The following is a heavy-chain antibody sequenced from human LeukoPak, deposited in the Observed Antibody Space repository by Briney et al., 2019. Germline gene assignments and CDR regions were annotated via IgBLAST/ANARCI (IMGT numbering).Heavy chain of an antibody. CDR1: GGTFSSYA. CDR2: IIPIFGTA. V-gene: IGHV1-69*05. CDR3: ARGDVAAVSWFDP. Sequence: SVKVSCKASGGTFSSYAISWVRQAPGQGLEWMGRIIPIFGTANYAQKFQGRVTITTDESTSPAYMELSSLRSEDTAVYYCARGDVAAVSWFDPWGQGTLVTVSS. D-gene: IGHD6-19*01. J-gene: IGHJ5*02.